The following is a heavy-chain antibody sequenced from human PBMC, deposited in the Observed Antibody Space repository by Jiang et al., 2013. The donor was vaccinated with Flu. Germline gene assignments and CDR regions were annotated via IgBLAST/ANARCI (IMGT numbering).Heavy chain of an antibody. V-gene: IGHV3-33*01. CDR3: ARDADFWSGYSPARGVDY. CDR2: IWYDGSNK. CDR1: GFTFSSYG. Sequence: ASGFTFSSYGMHWVRQAPGKGLEWVAVIWYDGSNKYYADSVKGRFTISRDNSKNTLYLQMNSLRAEDTAVYYCARDADFWSGYSPARGVDYWGQGTLVTVSS. D-gene: IGHD3-3*01. J-gene: IGHJ4*02.